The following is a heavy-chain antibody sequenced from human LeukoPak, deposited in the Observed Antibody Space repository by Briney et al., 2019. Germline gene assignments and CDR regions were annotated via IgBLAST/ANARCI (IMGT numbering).Heavy chain of an antibody. CDR3: ARDLYGGTSATFDY. Sequence: SVKVSCKASGYTFTGYYMHWVRQAPGQGLEWMGWINPNSGGTYYAQKFQGRVTMTSDTSISTAYMELSRLRSDNTAVYYCARDLYGGTSATFDYWGQGTLVSVSS. J-gene: IGHJ4*02. CDR2: INPNSGGT. CDR1: GYTFTGYY. D-gene: IGHD4-23*01. V-gene: IGHV1-2*02.